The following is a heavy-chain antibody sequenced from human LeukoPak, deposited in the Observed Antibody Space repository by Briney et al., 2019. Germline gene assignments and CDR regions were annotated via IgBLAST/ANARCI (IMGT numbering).Heavy chain of an antibody. J-gene: IGHJ3*02. CDR2: IYRGGST. CDR1: GFTLSSYA. Sequence: PGGSLRLSCAASGFTLSSYAMSWVRQAPGKGPEWVSVIYRGGSTYYADSVKGRFTISRDNSKNTLYLQMNSLRAEDTAVYYCAKTHRTYYYDSSGYNDAFDIWGQGTMVTVSS. V-gene: IGHV3-23*03. CDR3: AKTHRTYYYDSSGYNDAFDI. D-gene: IGHD3-22*01.